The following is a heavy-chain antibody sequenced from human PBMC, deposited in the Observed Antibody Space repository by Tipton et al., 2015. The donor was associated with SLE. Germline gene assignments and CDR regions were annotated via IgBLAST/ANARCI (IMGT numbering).Heavy chain of an antibody. D-gene: IGHD3-16*01. CDR1: GGSISSHY. J-gene: IGHJ4*02. V-gene: IGHV4-59*11. CDR3: ARAMEQWFGVFDY. Sequence: TLSLTCTVSGGSISSHYWSWIRQPPGRGLEWIGYIYYSGGTNYNPPLQSRVTISVDTSKNQFSLKLSSVTAADTAVYYCARAMEQWFGVFDYWGQGTLVTVSS. CDR2: IYYSGGT.